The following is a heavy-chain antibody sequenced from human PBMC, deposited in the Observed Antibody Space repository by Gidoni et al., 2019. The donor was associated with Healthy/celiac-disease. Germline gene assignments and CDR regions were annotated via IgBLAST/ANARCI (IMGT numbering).Heavy chain of an antibody. J-gene: IGHJ4*02. Sequence: QVQLQESGPGLVKPSETLSLTCAVSVYSISSGYYWGWIRQPPGKGLEWIGSIYHSGSTYYNPSLKSRVTISVDTSKNQFSLKLSSVTAADTAVYYCARVGGDFWSGYYTGIDYWGQGTLVTVSS. V-gene: IGHV4-38-2*01. D-gene: IGHD3-3*01. CDR2: IYHSGST. CDR3: ARVGGDFWSGYYTGIDY. CDR1: VYSISSGYY.